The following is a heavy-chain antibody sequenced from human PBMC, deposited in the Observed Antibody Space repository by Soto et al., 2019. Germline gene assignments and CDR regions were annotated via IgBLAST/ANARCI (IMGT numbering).Heavy chain of an antibody. J-gene: IGHJ6*02. CDR2: ISYDGTIT. D-gene: IGHD2-2*01. Sequence: QVQLVESGGGVVQPGRSLRLSCAASGFTISNYGMHWVRQAPGKGLEWVAVISYDGTITYYVDSVKGRFTISRDNSKNTLYLQMNSLRTEDTAVYYCATTRVGPCSSSICFSGIFDGMDVWGQGTTVTVSS. CDR1: GFTISNYG. CDR3: ATTRVGPCSSSICFSGIFDGMDV. V-gene: IGHV3-30-3*01.